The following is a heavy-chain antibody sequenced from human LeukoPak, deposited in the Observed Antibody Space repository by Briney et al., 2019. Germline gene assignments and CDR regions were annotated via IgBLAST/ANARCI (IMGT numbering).Heavy chain of an antibody. Sequence: GGSLRLSCAASGITFSSYSMNWVRQAPGKGLEWVSSISSSSSYIYYADSVKGRFTISRDNAKNSLYLQMNSLRAEDTAVYYCARTTYYYGSGSYYECDYWGQGTLVTVSS. V-gene: IGHV3-21*01. CDR1: GITFSSYS. D-gene: IGHD3-10*01. J-gene: IGHJ4*02. CDR3: ARTTYYYGSGSYYECDY. CDR2: ISSSSSYI.